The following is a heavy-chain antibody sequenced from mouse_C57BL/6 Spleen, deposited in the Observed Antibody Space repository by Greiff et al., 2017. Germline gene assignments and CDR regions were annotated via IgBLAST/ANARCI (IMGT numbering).Heavy chain of an antibody. Sequence: VQLQQPGAELVKPGASVKMSCKASGYTFTSYWITWVKQRPGQGLEWIGDIYPGSGSTNYNEKFQGKATLTVDPSSSTAYLQLSSLTSEDSAVYYGARGGSYALYAMDYWGQGTSVTVSS. CDR2: IYPGSGST. CDR1: GYTFTSYW. D-gene: IGHD1-1*02. V-gene: IGHV1-55*01. CDR3: ARGGSYALYAMDY. J-gene: IGHJ4*01.